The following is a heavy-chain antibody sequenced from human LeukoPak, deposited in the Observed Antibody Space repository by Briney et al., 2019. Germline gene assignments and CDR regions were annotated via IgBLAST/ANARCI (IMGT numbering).Heavy chain of an antibody. CDR3: ARDASTAAAYGMDV. J-gene: IGHJ6*02. CDR1: GYTFTGYY. Sequence: ASVKVSCKASGYTFTGYYMHWVRQAPGQGLEWMGWINPNSGGTNYAQKFQGWVTMTRDTSISTAYMELSRLRSDDTAVYYCARDASTAAAYGMDVWGQGTTVTVSS. V-gene: IGHV1-2*04. D-gene: IGHD6-13*01. CDR2: INPNSGGT.